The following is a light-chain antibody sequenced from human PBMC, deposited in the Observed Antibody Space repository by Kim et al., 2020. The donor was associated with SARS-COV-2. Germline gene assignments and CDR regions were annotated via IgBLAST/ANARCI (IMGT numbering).Light chain of an antibody. CDR3: QVWDSSTAWV. CDR1: HLVNKN. Sequence: VALEHTARLPCWVNHLVNKNVHCFQPTPAQAPVLVIYRDSNRPSGIPERFSGSNSGNTATLTISRAQAGDEADYYCQVWDSSTAWVFGGGTKLTVL. V-gene: IGLV3-9*01. CDR2: RDS. J-gene: IGLJ3*02.